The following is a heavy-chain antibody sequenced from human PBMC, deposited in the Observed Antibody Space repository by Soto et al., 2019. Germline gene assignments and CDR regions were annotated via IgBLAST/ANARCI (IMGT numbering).Heavy chain of an antibody. Sequence: SETLSLTCTVSGGSISSSSYYWGWIRQPPGKGLEWIGSIYYSGSTYYNPSLKSRVTISVDTSKNQFSLKLSSVTAADTAVYYCARHLYSSGWYYFDYWGQGTLVTVS. CDR2: IYYSGST. CDR3: ARHLYSSGWYYFDY. D-gene: IGHD6-19*01. V-gene: IGHV4-39*01. J-gene: IGHJ4*02. CDR1: GGSISSSSYY.